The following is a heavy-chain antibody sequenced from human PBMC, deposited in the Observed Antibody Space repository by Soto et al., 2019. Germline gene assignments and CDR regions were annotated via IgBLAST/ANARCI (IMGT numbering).Heavy chain of an antibody. J-gene: IGHJ3*02. Sequence: ASVRVSCKTSGYTFTNHGIKWVRQAPGQGLEWMGWINPYNANTTYAQKLQGRVTMTTDTSTSTAYMDLRSLTSDYTAVYYCARDRVAGIWGDAFDIWGQGTMVTVSS. CDR3: ARDRVAGIWGDAFDI. D-gene: IGHD3-16*01. CDR1: GYTFTNHG. CDR2: INPYNANT. V-gene: IGHV1-18*04.